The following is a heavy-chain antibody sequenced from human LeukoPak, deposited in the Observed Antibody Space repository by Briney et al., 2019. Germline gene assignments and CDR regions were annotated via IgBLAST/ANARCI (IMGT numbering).Heavy chain of an antibody. Sequence: GGSLRLSCAASGFTFSSYWMSWVRQAPGKGLEWVANIKQDGSEKYYVDSVKGRFTISRDNAKNSLYLQMNSLRAEDTAVYYCARDSNEWRMTTFNWFDPWGQGTLVTVSS. D-gene: IGHD4-11*01. J-gene: IGHJ5*02. CDR1: GFTFSSYW. CDR3: ARDSNEWRMTTFNWFDP. V-gene: IGHV3-7*01. CDR2: IKQDGSEK.